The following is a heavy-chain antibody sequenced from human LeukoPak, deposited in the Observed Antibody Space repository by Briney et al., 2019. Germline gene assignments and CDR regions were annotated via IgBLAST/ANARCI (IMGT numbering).Heavy chain of an antibody. D-gene: IGHD6-19*01. CDR3: ARAYSSGWYGHYFDY. J-gene: IGHJ4*02. CDR1: GGSISSYY. V-gene: IGHV4-59*01. Sequence: SETLSLTCTVSGGSISSYYWSWIRQPPGKGLEWIGYIYYSGSTNYNPSLKSRVTISVDTSKNQFSLKLSSVTAADTAVYYCARAYSSGWYGHYFDYWGQRTLVTVSS. CDR2: IYYSGST.